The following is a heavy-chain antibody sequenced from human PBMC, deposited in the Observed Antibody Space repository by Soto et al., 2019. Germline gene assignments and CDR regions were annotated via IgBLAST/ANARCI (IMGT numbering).Heavy chain of an antibody. CDR3: AKDSPDWLRSPYEYFQH. Sequence: EVQLLESGGGLVQPGGSLRLSCAASGVTCSSYAMSWVRQAPGKGLEWVSAISGSGCSTYYADSVKGRFTISRDNSKNTRYLQINSLRAEDTAVYYCAKDSPDWLRSPYEYFQHWGQGTLVTVSS. CDR2: ISGSGCST. J-gene: IGHJ1*01. CDR1: GVTCSSYA. D-gene: IGHD3-9*01. V-gene: IGHV3-23*01.